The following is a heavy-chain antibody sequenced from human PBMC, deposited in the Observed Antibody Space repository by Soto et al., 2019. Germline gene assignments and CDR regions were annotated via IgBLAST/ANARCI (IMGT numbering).Heavy chain of an antibody. J-gene: IGHJ5*02. CDR3: ARAGPRITMVRGVSRFDP. D-gene: IGHD3-10*01. CDR1: GGSFSGYY. CDR2: INHSGST. Sequence: SETLSLTCAVYGGSFSGYYWSWIRQPPGKGLEWIGEINHSGSTNYNPSLKSRVTISVDTSKNQFSLKLSSVTAADTAVYYCARAGPRITMVRGVSRFDPWGQGTLVTVSS. V-gene: IGHV4-34*01.